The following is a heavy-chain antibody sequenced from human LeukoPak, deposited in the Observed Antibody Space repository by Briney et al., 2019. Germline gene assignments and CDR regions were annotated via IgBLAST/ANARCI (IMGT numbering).Heavy chain of an antibody. CDR2: ISYDGSKK. D-gene: IGHD2-15*01. CDR1: GFTFSSCG. V-gene: IGHV3-30*03. J-gene: IGHJ3*02. CDR3: ARDSIVDGAFDI. Sequence: GGSLRLSCAASGFTFSSCGFHWVRQAPGKGLEWVAVISYDGSKKYYADSVKGRFTISRDNSKNTLYLQMNSLRAEDTAVYYCARDSIVDGAFDIWGQGTMVTVSS.